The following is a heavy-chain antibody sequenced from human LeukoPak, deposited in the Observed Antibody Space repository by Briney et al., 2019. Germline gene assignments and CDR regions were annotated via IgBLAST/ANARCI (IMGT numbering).Heavy chain of an antibody. CDR2: INHSGST. Sequence: SETLSLTCAVYGGSFSGYYWSWIRQPPGKGLEWIGEINHSGSTDYNPSLKSRVTMSVDTSKNQFSLKLSSVTAADTAVYYCARDSGTTGEVKFDRWGQGTLVTVSS. V-gene: IGHV4-34*01. D-gene: IGHD3-10*01. CDR3: ARDSGTTGEVKFDR. CDR1: GGSFSGYY. J-gene: IGHJ5*02.